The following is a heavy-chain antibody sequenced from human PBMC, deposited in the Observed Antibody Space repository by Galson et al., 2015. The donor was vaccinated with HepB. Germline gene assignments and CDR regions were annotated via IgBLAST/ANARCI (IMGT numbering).Heavy chain of an antibody. D-gene: IGHD5-24*01. Sequence: SLRLSCAASGFTFSSYGMHWVRQAPGKGLEWVAVIWYDGSDKYYADSVKGRFTISRDNSKNTWYLQMNSLGAEDTAVYYCARSGPPNRDGSNFPHHSGQGTL. V-gene: IGHV3-33*01. J-gene: IGHJ1*01. CDR3: ARSGPPNRDGSNFPHH. CDR1: GFTFSSYG. CDR2: IWYDGSDK.